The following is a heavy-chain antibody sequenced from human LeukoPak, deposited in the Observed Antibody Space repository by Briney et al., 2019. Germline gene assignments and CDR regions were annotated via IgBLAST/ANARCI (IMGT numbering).Heavy chain of an antibody. J-gene: IGHJ5*02. CDR3: AHRDNLGNPGNWFDP. CDR2: IYWDDDK. V-gene: IGHV2-5*02. CDR1: GFSLTTSGVG. D-gene: IGHD1-14*01. Sequence: SGPTLMKPTQTLTLTCTFSGFSLTTSGVGVGWIRQPPGKALEWLAVIYWDDDKRYSPSLKSRLTITKDNSKNQVVLTMTNMDPVDTATYYCAHRDNLGNPGNWFDPWGQGTLVTVSS.